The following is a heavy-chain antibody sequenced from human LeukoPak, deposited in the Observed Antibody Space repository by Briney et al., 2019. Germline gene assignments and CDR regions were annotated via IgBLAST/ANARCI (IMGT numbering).Heavy chain of an antibody. CDR3: ARVSGGDGYNKLSGYFDH. V-gene: IGHV4-59*01. Sequence: SETLSLTCTVSGGSISSYYWSWIRQPPGKGLEWIGYIYYSGSTNYNPSLKSRVTISVDTSKNQFSLKLSSVTAADTAVYYCARVSGGDGYNKLSGYFDHWGQGTLVTVSS. CDR2: IYYSGST. J-gene: IGHJ4*02. CDR1: GGSISSYY. D-gene: IGHD5-24*01.